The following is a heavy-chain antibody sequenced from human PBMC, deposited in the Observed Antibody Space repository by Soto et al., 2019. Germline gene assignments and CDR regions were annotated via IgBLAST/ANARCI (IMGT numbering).Heavy chain of an antibody. V-gene: IGHV3-21*01. J-gene: IGHJ6*02. Sequence: PVGSLRLSCAASGFTFSSYSMNWVRQAPGKGLEWVSSISSSSSYIYYADSVKGRFTISRDNSKNTLYLQMNSLRAEDTAVYYCARAKGSYGMDVWGQGTTVTVSS. CDR3: ARAKGSYGMDV. CDR1: GFTFSSYS. CDR2: ISSSSSYI.